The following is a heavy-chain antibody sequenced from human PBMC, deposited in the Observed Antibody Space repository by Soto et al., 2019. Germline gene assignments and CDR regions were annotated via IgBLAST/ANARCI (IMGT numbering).Heavy chain of an antibody. V-gene: IGHV1-2*02. CDR1: GYTFTGYY. CDR2: INPNSGGT. D-gene: IGHD1-7*01. Sequence: ASVKVSCKASGYTFTGYYMHWVRQAPGQGLEWMGWINPNSGGTNYAQKFQGRVTMTRDTSISTAYMELSRLRSGDTAVYYCARVLITGTTSGTPPFDPWGQGTLVTVSS. J-gene: IGHJ5*02. CDR3: ARVLITGTTSGTPPFDP.